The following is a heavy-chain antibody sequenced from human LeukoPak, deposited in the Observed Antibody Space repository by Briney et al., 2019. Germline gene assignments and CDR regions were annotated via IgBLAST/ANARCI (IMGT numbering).Heavy chain of an antibody. Sequence: QPGGSLRLSCAASGFTFSSSWMSWVRQAPGKGLEWVASIKPDGSEKYYVDSVKGRFTISRDNAKNSLYLQMNSLRAEDTAVYYCARLPGYSYGWYYMDVWGKGTTVTVSS. V-gene: IGHV3-7*02. CDR2: IKPDGSEK. CDR1: GFTFSSSW. J-gene: IGHJ6*03. CDR3: ARLPGYSYGWYYMDV. D-gene: IGHD5-18*01.